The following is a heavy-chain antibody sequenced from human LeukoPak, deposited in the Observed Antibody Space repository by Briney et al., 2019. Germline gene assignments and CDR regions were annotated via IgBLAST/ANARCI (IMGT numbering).Heavy chain of an antibody. J-gene: IGHJ4*02. CDR3: ARGRYNWNCDY. Sequence: PSETLSLTCTVSGGSISSSSYYLGWIRQPPGKGLEWIGSIYYSGSTYYNPSLKSRVTISVDTSKNQFSLKLSSVTAADTAVYYCARGRYNWNCDYWGQGTLVTVSS. CDR1: GGSISSSSYY. CDR2: IYYSGST. V-gene: IGHV4-39*01. D-gene: IGHD1-20*01.